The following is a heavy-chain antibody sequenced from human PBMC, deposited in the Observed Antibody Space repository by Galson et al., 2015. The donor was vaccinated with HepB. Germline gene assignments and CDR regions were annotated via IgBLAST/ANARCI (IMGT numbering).Heavy chain of an antibody. CDR3: AKVNYGSGSYDDY. CDR2: ISGNGDIT. J-gene: IGHJ4*02. CDR1: GFTSRNYA. V-gene: IGHV3-64D*06. Sequence: LRLSCAASGFTSRNYAMHWVRQAPGKGLDFVSAISGNGDITYYADSVKGRFSISRDNSKNIVYFQMTSLRPEDTAVYYCAKVNYGSGSYDDYWGQGTLLTVSS. D-gene: IGHD3-10*01.